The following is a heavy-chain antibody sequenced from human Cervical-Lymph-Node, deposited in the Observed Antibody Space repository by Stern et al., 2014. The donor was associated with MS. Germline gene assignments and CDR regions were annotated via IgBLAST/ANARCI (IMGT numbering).Heavy chain of an antibody. CDR2: IYPSDSDT. J-gene: IGHJ3*01. CDR1: GDSFTTSW. V-gene: IGHV5-51*03. CDR3: ARHDALFRGAFDV. Sequence: VQLVESGAEVKKPGESLKISCEGSGDSFTTSWIGWGRQMPGKGLEWVGTIYPSDSDTRSSPSFQGQVTISADKSISTAYLQWSSLKASDTAMYYCARHDALFRGAFDVWGQGTMVTVSS. D-gene: IGHD3-10*02.